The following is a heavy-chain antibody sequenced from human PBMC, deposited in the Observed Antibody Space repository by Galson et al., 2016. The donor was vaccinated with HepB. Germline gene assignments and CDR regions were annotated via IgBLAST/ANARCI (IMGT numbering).Heavy chain of an antibody. Sequence: SLRLSCAASGFTFSNYGMHWVRQAPGKGLEWVAVISYDGSHKFYTDSVRGRFPISRDNSKNTLYLQMNSLRAEDTAVYYCAKGVLSGDSIDYWGQGTLVTVSS. J-gene: IGHJ4*02. V-gene: IGHV3-30*18. CDR2: ISYDGSHK. D-gene: IGHD2-21*02. CDR1: GFTFSNYG. CDR3: AKGVLSGDSIDY.